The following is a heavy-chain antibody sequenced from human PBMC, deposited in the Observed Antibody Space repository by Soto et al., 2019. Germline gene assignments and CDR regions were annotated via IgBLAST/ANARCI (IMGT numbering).Heavy chain of an antibody. CDR2: ISFDGNIR. J-gene: IGHJ3*02. D-gene: IGHD1-26*01. V-gene: IGHV3-30*04. CDR3: VRGVEMTTGEVFEI. Sequence: QGQLVESGGGVVQPGRSLTLSCAASGFGFRDYAMHWVRQAPGKGLEWVGLISFDGNIRHHADSVKGRFTISRDNSKNTLYLQMNSLRGDDTALYFCVRGVEMTTGEVFEIWGQGTMVIVSS. CDR1: GFGFRDYA.